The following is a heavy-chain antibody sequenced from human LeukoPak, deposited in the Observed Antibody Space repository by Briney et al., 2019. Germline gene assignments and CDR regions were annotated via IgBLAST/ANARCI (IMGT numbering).Heavy chain of an antibody. CDR2: ISAYNGNT. J-gene: IGHJ6*03. D-gene: IGHD3-10*01. V-gene: IGHV1-18*01. CDR1: GYTFTSYG. CDR3: ARELRELLPRLFPFSYYYYYMDV. Sequence: ASVKVSCKASGYTFTSYGISWVRQAPGQGLEWMGWISAYNGNTNYAQKLQGRVTMTTDTSTSTAYMELRSLRSDDTAVYYCARELRELLPRLFPFSYYYYYMDVWGKGTTVTVSS.